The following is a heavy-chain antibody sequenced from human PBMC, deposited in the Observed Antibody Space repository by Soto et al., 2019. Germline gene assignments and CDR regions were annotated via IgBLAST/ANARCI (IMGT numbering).Heavy chain of an antibody. V-gene: IGHV1-69*02. CDR2: IIPILDIA. Sequence: QVQLVQSGAEVKKPGSSVKVSCKASGDTFSSYTISWVRQAPGQGLEWMGRIIPILDIANYAQNFQGRVTITADKSTSTAYLALSSLSSLPTAVYYFAARAPSAFEIWGQGTMVSVSS. CDR3: AARAPSAFEI. CDR1: GDTFSSYT. J-gene: IGHJ3*02.